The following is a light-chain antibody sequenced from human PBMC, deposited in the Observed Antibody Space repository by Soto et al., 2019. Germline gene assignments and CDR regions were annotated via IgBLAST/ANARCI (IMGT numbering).Light chain of an antibody. V-gene: IGKV1-17*03. CDR1: QAISSY. J-gene: IGKJ2*03. CDR3: LQHDRYPYS. CDR2: DAS. Sequence: DIQMTQSPSAMSVSIGDRVTITCRASQAISSYLAWFQQKPGKVPTRLIYDASTLQSGVPSRFSGSGSGTDFTLTISSVQPEDFATYFCLQHDRYPYSFGQGTKLEVK.